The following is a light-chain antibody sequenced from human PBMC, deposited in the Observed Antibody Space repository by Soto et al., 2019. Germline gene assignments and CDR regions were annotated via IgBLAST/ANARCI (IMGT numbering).Light chain of an antibody. Sequence: QSVLTQPPSVSGAPGQRVTISCTGSGFNIGSYDVHWYQQLPGRARKLLIYRNNNRPSGVPDRFSGSKSGTSASLAIAVLQAEDEAHYFCQSYDNYLTDSVFGGGTKVTVL. V-gene: IGLV1-40*01. J-gene: IGLJ2*01. CDR1: GFNIGSYD. CDR3: QSYDNYLTDSV. CDR2: RNN.